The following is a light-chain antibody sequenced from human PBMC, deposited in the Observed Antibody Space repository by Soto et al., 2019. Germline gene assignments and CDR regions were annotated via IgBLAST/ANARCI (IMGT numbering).Light chain of an antibody. V-gene: IGKV3-15*01. Sequence: EIVMTQSPATLSVSPGERATLSCRASQRINDFLAWYQQKPGQPPRLLIDGTSTRATGIPARFGGSGSGTEFTLTISSLQSEDFAVYYCQQYYAWPLTFGGGTKVEI. CDR3: QQYYAWPLT. CDR2: GTS. J-gene: IGKJ4*01. CDR1: QRINDF.